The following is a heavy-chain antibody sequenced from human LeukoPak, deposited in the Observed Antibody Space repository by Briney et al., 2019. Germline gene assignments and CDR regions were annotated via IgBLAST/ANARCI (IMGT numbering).Heavy chain of an antibody. Sequence: SETLSLTCAVYGGSFSGYYWSWIRQPPGKGLEWIGEINHSGSTNYNPSLKSRVTISVDTSKNQFSLKLSSVAAADTAVYYCARHTLVGARNAFDIWGQGTMVTVSS. V-gene: IGHV4-34*01. J-gene: IGHJ3*02. CDR2: INHSGST. CDR1: GGSFSGYY. CDR3: ARHTLVGARNAFDI. D-gene: IGHD1-26*01.